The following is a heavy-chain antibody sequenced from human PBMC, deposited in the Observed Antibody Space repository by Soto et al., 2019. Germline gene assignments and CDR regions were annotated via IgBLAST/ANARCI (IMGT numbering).Heavy chain of an antibody. CDR1: GGSISSSSYY. CDR2: IYYSGST. Sequence: QLQLQESGPGLVKPSETLSLTCTVSGGSISSSSYYWGWIRQPPGKGLEWIGSIYYSGSTYYNPSLKSRVTISVDTSKNQFSLKLSSVTAADTAVYYCARHPRDILTGYYYWFDPWGQGTLVTVSS. CDR3: ARHPRDILTGYYYWFDP. J-gene: IGHJ5*02. V-gene: IGHV4-39*01. D-gene: IGHD3-9*01.